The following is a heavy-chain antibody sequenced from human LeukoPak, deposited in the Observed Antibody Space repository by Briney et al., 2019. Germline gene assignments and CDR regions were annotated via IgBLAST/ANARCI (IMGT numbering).Heavy chain of an antibody. V-gene: IGHV4-59*01. CDR2: IYYSGST. CDR3: ARDAYGSGSYNDY. J-gene: IGHJ4*02. Sequence: PSETLSLTCTVSGGSISSYYWSWIRQPPGKGLEWIGYIYYSGSTNYNPSLKSRVTISVDTSKNQFSLKLSSVTAADTAVYYCARDAYGSGSYNDYWGQGTLVTVSS. D-gene: IGHD3-10*01. CDR1: GGSISSYY.